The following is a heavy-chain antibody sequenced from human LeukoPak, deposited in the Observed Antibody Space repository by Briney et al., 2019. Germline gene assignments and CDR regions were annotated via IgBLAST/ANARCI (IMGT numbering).Heavy chain of an antibody. Sequence: GGSLRLSCAASGFTFSSYAMSWVRQAPGKGLEWVSAIRGVGGGTYYADSVKGRFTISRDNSKNTLYLQVNSLRAEDAAVYYCAKVKQGEAYYHGMDVWGQGTTVTVSS. J-gene: IGHJ6*02. D-gene: IGHD3-16*01. V-gene: IGHV3-23*01. CDR2: IRGVGGGT. CDR1: GFTFSSYA. CDR3: AKVKQGEAYYHGMDV.